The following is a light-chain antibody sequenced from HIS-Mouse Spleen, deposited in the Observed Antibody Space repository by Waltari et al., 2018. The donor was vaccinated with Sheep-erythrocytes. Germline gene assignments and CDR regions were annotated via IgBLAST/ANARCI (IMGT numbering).Light chain of an antibody. Sequence: QSALTQPRSVPGSPGQSVTISCTGTSSAVGGYNYGSWYQQHPGKAPKLMIYDVSKRPSGVPDRFSGSKSGNTASLTISGLQAEDEADYYCCSYAGSYNHVFATGTKVTVL. J-gene: IGLJ1*01. V-gene: IGLV2-11*01. CDR3: CSYAGSYNHV. CDR2: DVS. CDR1: SSAVGGYNY.